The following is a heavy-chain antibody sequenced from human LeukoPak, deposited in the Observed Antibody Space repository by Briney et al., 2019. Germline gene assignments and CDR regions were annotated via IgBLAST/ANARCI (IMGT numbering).Heavy chain of an antibody. CDR3: AKAVAATGHYYFGMDV. CDR2: IWFDGSNK. V-gene: IGHV3-33*06. Sequence: GGSLRLSCAASGFTFSSYGMHWVRQAPGKGLEWVAVIWFDGSNKYYADSVKGRLTISRDNSKSTLYLQMNSLRAEDTAVYYCAKAVAATGHYYFGMDVWGQGTTVTVSS. CDR1: GFTFSSYG. D-gene: IGHD6-19*01. J-gene: IGHJ6*02.